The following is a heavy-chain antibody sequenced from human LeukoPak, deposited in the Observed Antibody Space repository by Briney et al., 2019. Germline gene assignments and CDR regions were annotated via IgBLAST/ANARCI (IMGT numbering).Heavy chain of an antibody. J-gene: IGHJ6*02. CDR3: ARDYYDILTTLYYYYGMDV. V-gene: IGHV3-48*01. Sequence: GGSLRLSCAASGFTFSSYSMNWVRQAPGKGLEWVSYISSSSSTLYYADSVKGRFTISRDNAKNSLYLQMNSLRAEDTAVYYCARDYYDILTTLYYYYGMDVWGQGTTVTVSS. D-gene: IGHD3-9*01. CDR1: GFTFSSYS. CDR2: ISSSSSTL.